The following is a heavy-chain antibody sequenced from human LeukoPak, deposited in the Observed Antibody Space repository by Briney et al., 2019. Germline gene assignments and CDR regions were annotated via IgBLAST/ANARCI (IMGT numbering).Heavy chain of an antibody. CDR2: IYYSGST. CDR1: GGSISSYY. Sequence: SETLSLTCTVSGGSISSYYWSWIRQPPGKGLQWIGYIYYSGSTNYNPSLKSRVTISVDTSRNQFSLKLSSVTAADTAVYYCARAGDYGDYVDYFDYWGQGTLVTVSS. J-gene: IGHJ4*02. V-gene: IGHV4-59*01. D-gene: IGHD4-17*01. CDR3: ARAGDYGDYVDYFDY.